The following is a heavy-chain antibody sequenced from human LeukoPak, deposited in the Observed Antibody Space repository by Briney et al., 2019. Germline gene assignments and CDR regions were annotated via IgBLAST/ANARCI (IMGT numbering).Heavy chain of an antibody. D-gene: IGHD3-10*01. CDR3: ARRYGSGSYYSNYFDY. V-gene: IGHV1-2*02. CDR1: GYTFTGYY. Sequence: ASVKVSCKASGYTFTGYYMHWVRQAPGQGLEWMGWINPNSGGTNYAQKFQGRVTITTDESTSTAYMELSSLRSEDTAVYYCARRYGSGSYYSNYFDYWGQGTLVTVSS. CDR2: INPNSGGT. J-gene: IGHJ4*02.